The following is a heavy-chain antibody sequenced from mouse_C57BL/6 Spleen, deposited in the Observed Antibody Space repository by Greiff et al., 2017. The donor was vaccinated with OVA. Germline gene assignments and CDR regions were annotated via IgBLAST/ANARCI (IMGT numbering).Heavy chain of an antibody. J-gene: IGHJ2*01. CDR2: ISDGGSYT. Sequence: EVKLVESGGGLVKPGGSLKLSCAASGFTFSSYAMSWVRQTPEKRLEWVATISDGGSYTYSPDNVKGRFTISRDNAKNNLYLQMSHLKSEDTAMYYCARDRGTEGFDYWGQGTTRTVSS. CDR3: ARDRGTEGFDY. CDR1: GFTFSSYA. V-gene: IGHV5-4*01. D-gene: IGHD3-3*01.